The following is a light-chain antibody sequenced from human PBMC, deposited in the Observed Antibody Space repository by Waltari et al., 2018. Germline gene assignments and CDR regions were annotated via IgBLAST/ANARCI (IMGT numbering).Light chain of an antibody. CDR2: GAS. Sequence: EIVLTQSPGTLSLSPGERATLSCRASQSISSSYLAWYQQKLGQAPRLFIYGASTRATGIPDRFSGSGSGTDFTLTISRLEPEDFAVYYCQYYSTSPPYTFGQGTMLEIK. J-gene: IGKJ2*01. CDR1: QSISSSY. CDR3: QYYSTSPPYT. V-gene: IGKV3-20*01.